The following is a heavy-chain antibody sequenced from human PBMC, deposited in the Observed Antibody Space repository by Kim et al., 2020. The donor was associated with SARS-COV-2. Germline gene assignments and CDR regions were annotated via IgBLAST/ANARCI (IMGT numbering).Heavy chain of an antibody. CDR3: ARDEGANTVVRGFDS. J-gene: IGHJ4*02. V-gene: IGHV3-74*01. CDR2: ISGDGSSI. Sequence: GGSLRLSCAASGFTFSSYWMQWVRQVPGKGLVWVSRISGDGSSINYLDSVKGRFTISRDNAKNTVYLQMNSLRGDDTAVYYCARDEGANTVVRGFDSWGQGTLVTVSS. CDR1: GFTFSSYW. D-gene: IGHD2-15*01.